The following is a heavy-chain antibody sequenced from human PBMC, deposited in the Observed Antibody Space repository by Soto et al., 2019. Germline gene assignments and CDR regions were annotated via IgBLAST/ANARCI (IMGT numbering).Heavy chain of an antibody. Sequence: EGSLRLSCAASGFTFSSYGMHWVRQAPGKGLEWVAVIRYDGSNKYYADSVKGRFTISRDNSKNTLYLQMHSLRAEDTAVYYCGKASEGAWPYYFDSWGQGTLVTVSS. V-gene: IGHV3-30*02. CDR2: IRYDGSNK. CDR3: GKASEGAWPYYFDS. CDR1: GFTFSSYG. D-gene: IGHD5-12*01. J-gene: IGHJ4*02.